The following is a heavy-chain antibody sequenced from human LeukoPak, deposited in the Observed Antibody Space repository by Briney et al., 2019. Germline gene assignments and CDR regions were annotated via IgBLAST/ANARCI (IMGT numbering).Heavy chain of an antibody. V-gene: IGHV4-4*02. CDR3: ARRGDGYGHFDF. D-gene: IGHD5-24*01. CDR1: GGSVSSSNW. J-gene: IGHJ4*02. CDR2: IYHSGTT. Sequence: SETLSLTCAVSGGSVSSSNWWSWVRQPPGKGLEWIGAIYHSGTTTYNPSLKSRVTISVDKSKSQFSLKLSSVTAADTAVYYCARRGDGYGHFDFWGQGTLVTVSS.